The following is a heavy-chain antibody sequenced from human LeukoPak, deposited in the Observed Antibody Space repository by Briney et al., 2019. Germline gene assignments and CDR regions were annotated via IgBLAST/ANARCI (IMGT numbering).Heavy chain of an antibody. D-gene: IGHD3-22*01. CDR1: GYTFTGYY. CDR3: ARVATVSGYYAY. J-gene: IGHJ4*02. Sequence: ASVKVSCKASGYTFTGYYMHWMRQAPGQGLEWMGWINPNSGGTNYAQKFQGRVTMTRDTSISTAYMELSSLRSDDTAVYYCARVATVSGYYAYWGQGTLVTVSS. V-gene: IGHV1-2*02. CDR2: INPNSGGT.